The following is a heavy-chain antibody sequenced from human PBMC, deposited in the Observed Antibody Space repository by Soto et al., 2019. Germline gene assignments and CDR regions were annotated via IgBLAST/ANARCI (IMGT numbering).Heavy chain of an antibody. D-gene: IGHD3-16*01. Sequence: GGSLRLSCAASGFTFDDYAMHWVRQAPGKGLEWVSGISWNSGSIGYADSVKGRFTISRDNAKNSLYLQMNSLRAEDTALYYCAKGTRLYVDDSPSFDYWGQGTLVTVSS. V-gene: IGHV3-9*01. CDR2: ISWNSGSI. CDR3: AKGTRLYVDDSPSFDY. J-gene: IGHJ4*02. CDR1: GFTFDDYA.